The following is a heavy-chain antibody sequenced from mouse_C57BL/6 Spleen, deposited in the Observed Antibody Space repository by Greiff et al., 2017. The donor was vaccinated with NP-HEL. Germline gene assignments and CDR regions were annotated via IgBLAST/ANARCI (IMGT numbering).Heavy chain of an antibody. CDR3: AGPCGSRTVGGYCDV. CDR1: GYTFTSYW. J-gene: IGHJ1*03. D-gene: IGHD1-1*01. Sequence: QVQLQQPGAELVKPGASVKLSCKASGYTFTSYWMHWVKQRPGQGLEWIGMIHPNSGSTNYNEKFKSKATLTVDKYSSKAYMQLSSLTSEDSEIYYCAGPCGSRTVGGYCDVWGTETTVTVST. CDR2: IHPNSGST. V-gene: IGHV1-64*01.